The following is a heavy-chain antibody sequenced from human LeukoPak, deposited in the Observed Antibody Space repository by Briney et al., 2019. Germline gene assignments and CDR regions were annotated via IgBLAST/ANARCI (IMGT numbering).Heavy chain of an antibody. CDR1: GFTFSCYA. J-gene: IGHJ4*02. CDR2: ISGNGVST. CDR3: TRDASDIVAVPAAVGPFDL. Sequence: SGGSLRLSCAASGFTFSCYAMYWVRRTPGKGLEYVSVISGNGVSTHYATSVKGRFTISRDNSKNMLYLQMGSLRAEDMAVYYCTRDASDIVAVPAAVGPFDLWGQGALVTVSP. D-gene: IGHD2-2*01. V-gene: IGHV3-64*01.